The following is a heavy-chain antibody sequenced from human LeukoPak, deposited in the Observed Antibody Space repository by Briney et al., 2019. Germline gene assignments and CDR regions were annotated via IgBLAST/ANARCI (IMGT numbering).Heavy chain of an antibody. J-gene: IGHJ4*02. CDR2: INHSGST. V-gene: IGHV4-34*01. CDR3: ARGFGGPPIAVAEYYFDY. Sequence: SETLSLTCAVYGGSFSGYYWSWIRQPPGKGLEWIGEINHSGSTNYNPSLKSRVTISVDTSKNQFSLKLSSVTAADTAVYYCARGFGGPPIAVAEYYFDYWGQGTLVTVSS. CDR1: GGSFSGYY. D-gene: IGHD6-19*01.